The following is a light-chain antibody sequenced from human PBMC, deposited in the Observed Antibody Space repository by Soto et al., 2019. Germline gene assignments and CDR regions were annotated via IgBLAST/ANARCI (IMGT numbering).Light chain of an antibody. V-gene: IGLV2-14*01. Sequence: QSVLSQPASVSGSPGQSITMSCTGSSSDFGDDKYVSWYQQQPGKGPNLLIYGVTNRPSGVSNRFSGSKSGSSASLAISGLRSEDEADYYCATWDDSLSGWVFGGGTKLTVL. CDR2: GVT. CDR3: ATWDDSLSGWV. CDR1: SSDFGDDKY. J-gene: IGLJ3*02.